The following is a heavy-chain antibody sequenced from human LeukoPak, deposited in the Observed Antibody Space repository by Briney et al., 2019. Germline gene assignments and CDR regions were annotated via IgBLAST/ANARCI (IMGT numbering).Heavy chain of an antibody. Sequence: ASVKVSCKASGYTFTSYYMHWVRQAPGQGLEWMGIINPSGGSTSYAQKFQGRVTMTRDTSTSTVYMELSSLRSEDTAVYYCARETGYSSGWYGLVDYWGQGTLVTVSS. D-gene: IGHD6-19*01. V-gene: IGHV1-46*01. CDR3: ARETGYSSGWYGLVDY. CDR1: GYTFTSYY. CDR2: INPSGGST. J-gene: IGHJ4*02.